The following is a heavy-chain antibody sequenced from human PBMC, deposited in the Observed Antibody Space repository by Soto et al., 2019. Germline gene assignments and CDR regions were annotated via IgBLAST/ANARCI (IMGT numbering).Heavy chain of an antibody. CDR2: INSDGSST. CDR3: ARSLQGPGAFDI. Sequence: EVQLVESGGGLVQPGGSLRLSCAASGFTFSSYWMHWLRQAPGKGLVWVSRINSDGSSTTYADSVKGRFTISRDNAKNTLYLQMNSLRVEDTAVYYCARSLQGPGAFDIWGQGTMVTVSP. CDR1: GFTFSSYW. V-gene: IGHV3-74*01. J-gene: IGHJ3*02.